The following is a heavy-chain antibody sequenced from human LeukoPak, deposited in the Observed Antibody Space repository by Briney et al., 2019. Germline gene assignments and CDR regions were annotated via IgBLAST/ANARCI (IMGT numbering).Heavy chain of an antibody. CDR3: ARGYCTNGVCYETFDY. CDR1: GFTFSSYG. Sequence: PGGSLRLSCAASGFTFSSYGMHWVRQAPGKGLEWVAVIWYDGSNKYYADSVKGRFTISSDNSKNTLYLQMNSLRAEDTAVYYCARGYCTNGVCYETFDYWGQGTLVTVSS. CDR2: IWYDGSNK. D-gene: IGHD2-8*01. V-gene: IGHV3-33*01. J-gene: IGHJ4*02.